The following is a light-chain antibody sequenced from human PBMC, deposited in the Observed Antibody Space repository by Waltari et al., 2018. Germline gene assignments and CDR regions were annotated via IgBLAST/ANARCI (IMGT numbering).Light chain of an antibody. CDR2: WAS. Sequence: DIMMTQSPDSLAVSLGERATINCKSSQSILFTSNHKNYLAWYQQRPGQPPKLLIYWASTRESGVPDRFSGSGSGTDFTLTISSLQTEDVAVYYCQQYYSTPYTFGQGTKLEI. CDR1: QSILFTSNHKNY. V-gene: IGKV4-1*01. CDR3: QQYYSTPYT. J-gene: IGKJ2*01.